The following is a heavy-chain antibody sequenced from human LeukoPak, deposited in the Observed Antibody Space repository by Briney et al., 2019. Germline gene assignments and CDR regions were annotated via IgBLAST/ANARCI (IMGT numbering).Heavy chain of an antibody. D-gene: IGHD3-22*01. V-gene: IGHV3-23*01. CDR2: ISGSGGST. CDR1: GFTFSSYA. J-gene: IGHJ4*02. Sequence: GGSLRLSCAASGFTFSSYAMSWVRQAPGKGLEWVSAISGSGGSTYYADSVKGRFTISRDNSKNTLYLQMNSLRAEDTAVYNCATESYYYDSSGYYFDSWGQGILVTVST. CDR3: ATESYYYDSSGYYFDS.